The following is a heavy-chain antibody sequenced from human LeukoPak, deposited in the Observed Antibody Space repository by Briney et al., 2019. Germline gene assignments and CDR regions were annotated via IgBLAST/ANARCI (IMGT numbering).Heavy chain of an antibody. CDR3: ARDPNPSYDSSGYSPL. CDR1: GFTFRSYS. D-gene: IGHD3-22*01. CDR2: ISSSSSYI. Sequence: GGSLRLSCAASGFTFRSYSMNWVRQAPGKGLEWVSSISSSSSYIYYADSVKCRFTISRDNAKNSLYLQMNSLRAEDTAVYYCARDPNPSYDSSGYSPLWGQGTLVTVSS. J-gene: IGHJ4*02. V-gene: IGHV3-21*01.